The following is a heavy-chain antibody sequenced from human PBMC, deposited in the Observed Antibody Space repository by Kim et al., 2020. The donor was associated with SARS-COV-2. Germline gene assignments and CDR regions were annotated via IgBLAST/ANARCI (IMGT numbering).Heavy chain of an antibody. V-gene: IGHV4-59*01. D-gene: IGHD4-17*01. CDR1: GGSISSYY. Sequence: SETLSLTCTVSGGSISSYYWSWIRQPPGKGLEWIGYIYYSGSTNYNPSLKSRVTISVDTSKNQFSLKLSSVTAADTAVYYCARGRNYGDFRFDYWGQGTL. CDR2: IYYSGST. CDR3: ARGRNYGDFRFDY. J-gene: IGHJ4*02.